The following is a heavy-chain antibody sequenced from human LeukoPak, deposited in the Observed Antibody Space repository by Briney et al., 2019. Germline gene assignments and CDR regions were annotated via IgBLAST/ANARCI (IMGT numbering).Heavy chain of an antibody. CDR3: AREEVVEMATITNY. J-gene: IGHJ4*02. Sequence: SETLSLTCIVSGGSISTGTYYWGWIRQPAGKGLEWIGRIYTSGSTNYNPSLKSRVTMSVDTSKNQFSLKLSSVTAADTAVYYCAREEVVEMATITNYWGQGTLVTVSS. CDR2: IYTSGST. D-gene: IGHD5-24*01. V-gene: IGHV4-61*02. CDR1: GGSISTGTYY.